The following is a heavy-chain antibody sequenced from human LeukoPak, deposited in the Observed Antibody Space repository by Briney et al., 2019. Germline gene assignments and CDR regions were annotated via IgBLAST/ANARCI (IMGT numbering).Heavy chain of an antibody. V-gene: IGHV5-51*01. CDR2: IYPRDSDT. J-gene: IGHJ3*02. D-gene: IGHD2-2*01. CDR3: ARKFCSRTTCYVAFDM. Sequence: GESLKISCKGSGYTFTNYWIGWVRQMPGKGLEYMGIIYPRDSDTRYSPSFEGQVTISADKSISTAYLQWSSLKASDTAMYFCARKFCSRTTCYVAFDMWGQGTMVTVSS. CDR1: GYTFTNYW.